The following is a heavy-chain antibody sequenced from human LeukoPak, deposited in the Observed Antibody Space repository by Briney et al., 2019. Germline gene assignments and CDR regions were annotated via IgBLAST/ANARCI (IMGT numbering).Heavy chain of an antibody. J-gene: IGHJ5*02. V-gene: IGHV1-8*03. CDR3: ARMYYYDSSSYINWFDP. CDR2: MNPDSGNT. CDR1: GYTFTGYD. Sequence: GASVKVSCKASGYTFTGYDINWVRQATGQGLEWMGWMNPDSGNTGYAQKFPGRVTITRNTSISTAYMELRSLRSEDTAVYYCARMYYYDSSSYINWFDPCGQGTLVTVSS. D-gene: IGHD3-22*01.